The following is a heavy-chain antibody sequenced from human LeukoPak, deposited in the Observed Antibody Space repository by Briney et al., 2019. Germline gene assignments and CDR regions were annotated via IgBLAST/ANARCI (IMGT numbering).Heavy chain of an antibody. Sequence: PLETLSLTCAVSGYSISSGYYWGWIRQPPGKGLEWIGSIYHSGSTYYNPSLKSRVTISVDTSKNQFSLKLSSVTAADTAVYYCARTRQYSSGWPDAFDIWGQGTMVTVSS. CDR3: ARTRQYSSGWPDAFDI. J-gene: IGHJ3*02. CDR1: GYSISSGYY. V-gene: IGHV4-38-2*01. D-gene: IGHD6-19*01. CDR2: IYHSGST.